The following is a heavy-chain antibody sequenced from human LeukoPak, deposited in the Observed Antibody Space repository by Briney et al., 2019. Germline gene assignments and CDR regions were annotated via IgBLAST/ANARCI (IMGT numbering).Heavy chain of an antibody. J-gene: IGHJ3*02. CDR3: ARVIGWVAAYSGDGAFDI. V-gene: IGHV3-30*04. Sequence: PGGSLRLSCAASGFTFSSYAMHWVRQAPGKGLEWVAVISYDGSNKYYADSVKGRFTISRDNSKNTLYLQMNSLRAEDTAVYYRARVIGWVAAYSGDGAFDIWGQGTMVTVSS. CDR1: GFTFSSYA. CDR2: ISYDGSNK. D-gene: IGHD2-15*01.